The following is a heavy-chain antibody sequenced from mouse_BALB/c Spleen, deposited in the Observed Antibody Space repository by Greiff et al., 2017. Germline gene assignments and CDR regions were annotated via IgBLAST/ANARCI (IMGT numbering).Heavy chain of an antibody. CDR2: ISYDGSN. CDR3: ARGGGYERWNFDV. J-gene: IGHJ1*01. Sequence: EVKLQESGPGLVKPSQSLSLTCSVTGYSITSGYYWNWIRQFPGNKLEWMGYISYDGSNNYNPSLKNRISITRDTSKNQFFLKLNSVTTEDTATYYGARGGGYERWNFDVWGAGTTVTVSS. V-gene: IGHV3-6*02. CDR1: GYSITSGYY. D-gene: IGHD2-2*01.